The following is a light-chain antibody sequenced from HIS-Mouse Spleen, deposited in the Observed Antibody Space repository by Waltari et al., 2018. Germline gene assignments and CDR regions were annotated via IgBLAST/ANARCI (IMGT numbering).Light chain of an antibody. CDR3: QAWDSSTYV. CDR1: KLGDKY. CDR2: QDS. J-gene: IGLJ1*01. V-gene: IGLV3-1*01. Sequence: SYELTQPPSVSVSPGQTASITCSGDKLGDKYACWYQQKPGQSPVLVIYQDSKRPSGIPERFSGPYSGNTATLTINGTQAMDEADYYCQAWDSSTYVFGTGTKVTVL.